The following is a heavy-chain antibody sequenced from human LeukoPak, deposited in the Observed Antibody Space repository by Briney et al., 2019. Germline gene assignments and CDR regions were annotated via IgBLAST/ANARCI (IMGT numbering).Heavy chain of an antibody. J-gene: IGHJ5*02. V-gene: IGHV3-72*01. CDR3: AREAVAGFNWFDP. CDR1: GFTFSDHY. D-gene: IGHD6-19*01. CDR2: TRNKANSYTT. Sequence: GGSLRLSCAASGFTFSDHYMDRVRQAPGKGLEWVGRTRNKANSYTTEYAASVKGRFTISRDDSKNSLYLQMNSLKTEDTAVYYCAREAVAGFNWFDPWGQGTLVTVS.